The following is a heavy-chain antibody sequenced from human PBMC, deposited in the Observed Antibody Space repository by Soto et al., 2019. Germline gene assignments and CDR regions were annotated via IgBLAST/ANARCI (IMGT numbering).Heavy chain of an antibody. V-gene: IGHV1-8*01. Sequence: QVQLVQSGAEVKKPGASVKVSCKASGYSFTTYDINWVRQAAGQGLEWMGWMNPNSGSTGSAEKFQDRISMTRDTSKSTAYMELSSLRYEDTAVYYCYDLDYWGQGTRVTVSS. CDR1: GYSFTTYD. J-gene: IGHJ4*02. CDR3: YDLDY. D-gene: IGHD1-1*01. CDR2: MNPNSGST.